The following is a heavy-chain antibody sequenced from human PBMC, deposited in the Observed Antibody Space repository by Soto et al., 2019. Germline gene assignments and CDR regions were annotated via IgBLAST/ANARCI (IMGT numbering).Heavy chain of an antibody. J-gene: IGHJ1*01. Sequence: FETLSLTCHVSCCPRKNYYLILVLQPPGKEREGIVYVYYSGTHNYNPSLESRLTISVDTSKNQFSLRLSSVTAADTAMYYCARVQRATLYLDVWGQGSLVTVSS. V-gene: IGHV4-59*01. CDR1: CCPRKNYY. CDR2: VYYSGTH. CDR3: ARVQRATLYLDV. D-gene: IGHD2-8*01.